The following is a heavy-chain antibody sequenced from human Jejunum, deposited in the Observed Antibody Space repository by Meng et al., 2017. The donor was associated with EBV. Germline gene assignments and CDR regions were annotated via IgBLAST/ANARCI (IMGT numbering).Heavy chain of an antibody. D-gene: IGHD1-14*01. V-gene: IGHV4-34*02. CDR1: DGSFSGYY. Sequence: VKIKQWGAGLLKHSETMSLKSAVNDGSFSGYYWSWIRQPQGKGLEWIGEISDNGGTKYNPSLKSRVTVSLDTSKNQFSLRLSSVTAADTALYYCARGPDHSKQGYWGQGTLVTVSS. J-gene: IGHJ4*02. CDR3: ARGPDHSKQGY. CDR2: ISDNGGT.